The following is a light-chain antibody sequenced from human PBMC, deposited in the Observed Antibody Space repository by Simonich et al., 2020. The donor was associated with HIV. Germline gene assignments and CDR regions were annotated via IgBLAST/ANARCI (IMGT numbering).Light chain of an antibody. CDR2: GNS. CDR3: QSDDSSLSGVV. V-gene: IGLV1-40*01. Sequence: QSVLTQPPSVSGAPGQRVTISCPGNSSNIGAGYDVHWYQQLPGTAPKILIYGNSKRPSGVTDRFSGSKSGTAASLAITGLQAEDEADYYCQSDDSSLSGVVFGGGTKLTVL. CDR1: SSNIGAGYD. J-gene: IGLJ2*01.